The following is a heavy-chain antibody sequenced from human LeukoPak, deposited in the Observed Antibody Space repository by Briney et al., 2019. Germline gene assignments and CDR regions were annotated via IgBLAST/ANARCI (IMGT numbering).Heavy chain of an antibody. Sequence: SETLSLTCSVSGSSISPHHWTWIRQAPGEGLEWMGYIYYRGTTNYSPSLKNRLTMSVDTSKNQISLKLTSVTAADTAVYYCVRIQPSCPGLGFCSFDIWGQGTLATVSS. J-gene: IGHJ3*02. CDR1: GSSISPHH. CDR3: VRIQPSCPGLGFCSFDI. D-gene: IGHD3-3*01. V-gene: IGHV4-59*11. CDR2: IYYRGTT.